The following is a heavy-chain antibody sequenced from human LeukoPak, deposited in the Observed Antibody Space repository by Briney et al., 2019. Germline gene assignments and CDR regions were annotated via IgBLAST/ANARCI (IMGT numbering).Heavy chain of an antibody. CDR3: ARDREYYGSGSPGAFDI. D-gene: IGHD3-10*01. CDR1: GVSINSCGYH. J-gene: IGHJ3*02. Sequence: SETLSLTCTVSGVSINSCGYHWSRIRQHPGQGLESIGYIYYSGSTYYNPSLKSRVTISVDTSKNQFSLKLSSVTAADTAVYYRARDREYYGSGSPGAFDIWGQGTMVTVSS. CDR2: IYYSGST. V-gene: IGHV4-31*03.